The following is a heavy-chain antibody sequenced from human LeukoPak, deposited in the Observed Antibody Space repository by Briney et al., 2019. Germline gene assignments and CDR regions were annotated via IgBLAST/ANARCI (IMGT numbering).Heavy chain of an antibody. D-gene: IGHD1-26*01. Sequence: PVGSLRLSCAASVFTFSSYAMSWVRQAPGKGLEWVSAISGSTGSTYYADSVKGRFTISRDNSKNTLYLQMKSLRAEDTAVYYFAKDGERGSYSYFDYWGQGTLVTVSS. J-gene: IGHJ4*02. V-gene: IGHV3-23*01. CDR3: AKDGERGSYSYFDY. CDR1: VFTFSSYA. CDR2: ISGSTGST.